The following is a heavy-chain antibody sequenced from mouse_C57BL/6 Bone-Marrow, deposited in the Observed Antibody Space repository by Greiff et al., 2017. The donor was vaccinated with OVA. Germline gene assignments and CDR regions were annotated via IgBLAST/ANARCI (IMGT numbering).Heavy chain of an antibody. V-gene: IGHV2-9-1*01. CDR1: GFSFTSYA. J-gene: IGHJ4*01. Sequence: VKLMESGPGLVAPSQCLSITCTVSGFSFTSYAISWVRQPPGKGLEWLGVIWTGGGTNYNSALKSRLSISKDNSKSQVFLKMNSLQTDDTARYDCARSFYAMDYWGQGTSVTVSS. CDR2: IWTGGGT. CDR3: ARSFYAMDY.